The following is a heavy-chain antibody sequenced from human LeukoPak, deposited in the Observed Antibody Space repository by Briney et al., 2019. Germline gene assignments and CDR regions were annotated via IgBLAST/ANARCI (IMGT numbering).Heavy chain of an antibody. D-gene: IGHD3-22*01. CDR3: ARDRFPYYDSSGYYGNFDY. V-gene: IGHV3-23*01. J-gene: IGHJ4*02. CDR1: GFTFSSSA. CDR2: ISGSGSGGST. Sequence: GGSLRLSCAASGFTFSSSAMSWVRQAPGKGLEWVSSISGSGSGGSTYYADSVKGRFTISRDNSKNTLYLQMNSLRAEDTALYYCARDRFPYYDSSGYYGNFDYWGQGTLVTVSS.